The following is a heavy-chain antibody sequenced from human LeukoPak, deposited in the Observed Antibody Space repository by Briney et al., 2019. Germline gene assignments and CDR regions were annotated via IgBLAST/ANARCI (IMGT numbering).Heavy chain of an antibody. Sequence: GGSLRLSCAASGFTFDDYAMHWVRHGPGKGLEWVSLISWDDGSTYYADSVKGRFTISRDNSKNSLYLQMNSLTAEDTALYYCAKEVGRSDSYYYFDCWGQGTLVTVSS. J-gene: IGHJ4*02. D-gene: IGHD1-26*01. CDR3: AKEVGRSDSYYYFDC. CDR1: GFTFDDYA. V-gene: IGHV3-43D*03. CDR2: ISWDDGST.